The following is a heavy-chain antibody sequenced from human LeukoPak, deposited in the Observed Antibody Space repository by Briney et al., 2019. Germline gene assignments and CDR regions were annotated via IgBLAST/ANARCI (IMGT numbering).Heavy chain of an antibody. CDR1: GGSISSYY. CDR2: IYTSGST. D-gene: IGHD6-13*01. J-gene: IGHJ4*02. V-gene: IGHV4-4*07. Sequence: ETLSLTCTVSGGSISSYYWSWIRQPAGKGLEWIGRIYTSGSTNYNPSLKSRVTISVDKSKNQSSLKLSSVTAADTAVYYCAREDIAAAGPDYWGQGTLVTVSS. CDR3: AREDIAAAGPDY.